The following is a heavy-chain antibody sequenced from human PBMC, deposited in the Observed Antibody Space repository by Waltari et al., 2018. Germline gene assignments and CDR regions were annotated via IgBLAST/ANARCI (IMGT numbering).Heavy chain of an antibody. CDR2: MNAGNGNT. CDR3: ARDLRVRAQNYFDY. J-gene: IGHJ4*02. V-gene: IGHV1-3*01. Sequence: QVQLVQSGAEVKKPGASVKVSCKASGYTFTSYAMHWVRQAPGQRLEWMGWMNAGNGNTKYSQKFQGRVTITRDTSASTAYMELSSLRSEDTAVYYCARDLRVRAQNYFDYWGQGTLVTVSS. D-gene: IGHD3-10*01. CDR1: GYTFTSYA.